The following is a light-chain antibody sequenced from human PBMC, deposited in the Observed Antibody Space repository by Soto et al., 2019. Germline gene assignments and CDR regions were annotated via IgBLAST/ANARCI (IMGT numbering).Light chain of an antibody. Sequence: DIELTQSPSTLSASVGDRVTITCRASQSVGMWLAWYQQKRGTAPKLLIFGASTLGTDVPSRFSGGGSGAEFTLTINTLQPDDFATYFCQQYNSYPYTFGQGTLLEIK. CDR2: GAS. V-gene: IGKV1-5*03. J-gene: IGKJ2*01. CDR1: QSVGMW. CDR3: QQYNSYPYT.